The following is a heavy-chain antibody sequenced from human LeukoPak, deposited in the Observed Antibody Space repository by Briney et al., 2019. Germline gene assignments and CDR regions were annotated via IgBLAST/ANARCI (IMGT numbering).Heavy chain of an antibody. V-gene: IGHV4-34*01. CDR2: INHSGST. CDR1: GGSFSGYY. J-gene: IGHJ4*02. D-gene: IGHD5-12*01. CDR3: ARGQGPGVANKLSNFDY. Sequence: SETLSLTCAVYGGSFSGYYWSWIRQPPGKGLEWIGEINHSGSTNYNPSLKSRVTISVDTSKNQFPLKLSSVTAADTAVYYCARGQGPGVANKLSNFDYWGQGTLVTVSS.